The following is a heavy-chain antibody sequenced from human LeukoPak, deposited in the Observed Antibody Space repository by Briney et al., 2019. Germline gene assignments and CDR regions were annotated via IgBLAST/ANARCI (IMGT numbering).Heavy chain of an antibody. D-gene: IGHD3-3*01. Sequence: ASVKVSCKASGGTLITHIISWVRQAPGQGLEWMGRIVPVIEIANYAQKFQGRVTITADKSTNTAYMEMNNLRFEDTAVYYCARHSSRGQYYAFDFWGQGALVTVSP. V-gene: IGHV1-69*02. CDR2: IVPVIEIA. J-gene: IGHJ4*02. CDR3: ARHSSRGQYYAFDF. CDR1: GGTLITHI.